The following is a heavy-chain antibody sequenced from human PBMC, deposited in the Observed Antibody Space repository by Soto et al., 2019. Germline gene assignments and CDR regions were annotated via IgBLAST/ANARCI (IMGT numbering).Heavy chain of an antibody. CDR3: ARSVTP. Sequence: QVQLQESGPGLVKPSQTLSLTCTVSGGSISSGGYYWSWIRQHPGKGREWIGYIYYSGSTYYTPSLKRRVTISVAPSKTQLSLQLSSVTGADPAVYYCARSVTPWGQGTLVTVSS. V-gene: IGHV4-31*03. CDR2: IYYSGST. D-gene: IGHD3-10*01. CDR1: GGSISSGGYY. J-gene: IGHJ5*02.